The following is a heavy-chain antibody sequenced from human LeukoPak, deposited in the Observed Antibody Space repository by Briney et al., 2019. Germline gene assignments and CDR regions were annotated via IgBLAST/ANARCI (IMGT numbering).Heavy chain of an antibody. Sequence: GSLRLSCAASGFTFRNCGMGWVRQAPGKGLEWVSLTSSSADSTFYADSVRGRFIISRDNSKNTLYLQMNSLRAEDTAEYYCAKLTDGYTFGYYYYGMDVWGQGTTVTVSS. V-gene: IGHV3-23*01. J-gene: IGHJ6*02. CDR2: TSSSADST. D-gene: IGHD5-12*01. CDR1: GFTFRNCG. CDR3: AKLTDGYTFGYYYYGMDV.